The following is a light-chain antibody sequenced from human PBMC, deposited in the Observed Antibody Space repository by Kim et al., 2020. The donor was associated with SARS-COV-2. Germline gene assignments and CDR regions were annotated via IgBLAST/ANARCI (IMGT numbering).Light chain of an antibody. CDR3: QQCYRLPYT. Sequence: DIVMTQSPDSLAVSLGERATINCKSSQSLFDSSNEKSCLAWYRQKPGQSPKLLIYWASTRGSGVPDRFSGSGSGTDFTLTISSLQAEDVAVYYCQQCYRLPYTFGQGTKLEI. CDR1: QSLFDSSNEKSC. J-gene: IGKJ2*01. V-gene: IGKV4-1*01. CDR2: WAS.